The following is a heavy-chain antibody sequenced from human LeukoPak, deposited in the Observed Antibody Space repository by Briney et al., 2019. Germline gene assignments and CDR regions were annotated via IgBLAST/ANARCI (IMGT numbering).Heavy chain of an antibody. J-gene: IGHJ6*02. CDR3: AREYYYDSSGYSVDYYYYGMDV. V-gene: IGHV1-2*02. CDR2: INPNSGGT. CDR1: GYSFTSYG. Sequence: ASVKVSCKASGYSFTSYGFTWVRQAPGQGLEWMGWINPNSGGTEYAQKFLGRVTMTRDTSISTAYMELSRLRSDDTAVYFCAREYYYDSSGYSVDYYYYGMDVWGQGTTVTVSS. D-gene: IGHD3-22*01.